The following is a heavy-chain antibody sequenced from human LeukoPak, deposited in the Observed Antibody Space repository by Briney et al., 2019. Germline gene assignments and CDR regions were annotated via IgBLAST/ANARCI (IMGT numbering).Heavy chain of an antibody. CDR2: ISYDGSNK. Sequence: GGSLRLSCAASGFTFSSYAMHWVRQAPGKGLEWVAVISYDGSNKYYADSVKGRCTISRDNPKSTLYLQMNSLRAEDTAVYYCARMVYASNWFDPWGQGTLVTVSS. D-gene: IGHD2-8*01. V-gene: IGHV3-30*04. J-gene: IGHJ5*02. CDR3: ARMVYASNWFDP. CDR1: GFTFSSYA.